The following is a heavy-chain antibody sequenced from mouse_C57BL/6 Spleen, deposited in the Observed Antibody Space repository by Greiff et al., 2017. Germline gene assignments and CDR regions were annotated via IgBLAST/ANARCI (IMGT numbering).Heavy chain of an antibody. V-gene: IGHV1-81*01. Sequence: QVQLQQSGAELARPGASVKLSCKASGYTFTSYGISWVKQRTGQGLEWIGEIYPRSGNTYYNEKFKGKDTLTADKSSSTAYMELRSLTSEDSAVYFCARFGEYDEGDYFDYWGQGTTLTVSS. CDR2: IYPRSGNT. CDR3: ARFGEYDEGDYFDY. J-gene: IGHJ2*01. CDR1: GYTFTSYG. D-gene: IGHD2-14*01.